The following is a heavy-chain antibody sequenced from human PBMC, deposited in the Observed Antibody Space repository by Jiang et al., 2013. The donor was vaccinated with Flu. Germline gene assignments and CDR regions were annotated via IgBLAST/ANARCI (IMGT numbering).Heavy chain of an antibody. Sequence: QLLESGGGFVQPGGSLRLSCAASGFTFSSYAMRWVRQAPGKGLEWVSAITASGISTYYADSVKGRFTISRDNSKNTLYLQMNSLRHEDTAIYYCAKDLAKWEPLQGFFDYWGQGSLVTVSS. CDR2: ITASGIST. CDR1: GFTFSSYA. D-gene: IGHD1-26*01. V-gene: IGHV3-23*01. CDR3: AKDLAKWEPLQGFFDY. J-gene: IGHJ4*02.